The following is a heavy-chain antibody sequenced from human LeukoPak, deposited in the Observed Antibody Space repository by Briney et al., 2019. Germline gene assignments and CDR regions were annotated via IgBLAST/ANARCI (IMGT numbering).Heavy chain of an antibody. D-gene: IGHD4-17*01. CDR2: ISGTGNTI. Sequence: GGSLRLSCAASGFTLSYYWMSWVRQAPGKGLEWVSYISGTGNTIYYADSVKGRFTISRDKAKNSLYLQMNSLRAEDMALYYCAREANGDFFDYWGQGTLVTVSS. V-gene: IGHV3-48*01. CDR1: GFTLSYYW. J-gene: IGHJ4*02. CDR3: AREANGDFFDY.